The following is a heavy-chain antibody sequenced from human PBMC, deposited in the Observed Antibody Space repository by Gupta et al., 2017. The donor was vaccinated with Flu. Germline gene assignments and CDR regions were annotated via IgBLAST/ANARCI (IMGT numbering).Heavy chain of an antibody. CDR2: IDYSSGNN. J-gene: IGHJ5*02. V-gene: IGHV4-39*01. CDR1: GGSIISTHYY. Sequence: QLQLQESGPGLVKPSETLSLTCTVSGGSIISTHYYWGWIRQPPGKGLEWIANIDYSSGNNYYNPSLKSRIIMSADTSNNQLSLKLTSVTAADTDVYYCARRVKDSQNYYGWFDPWGQGTLVTVSS. CDR3: ARRVKDSQNYYGWFDP. D-gene: IGHD3-10*01.